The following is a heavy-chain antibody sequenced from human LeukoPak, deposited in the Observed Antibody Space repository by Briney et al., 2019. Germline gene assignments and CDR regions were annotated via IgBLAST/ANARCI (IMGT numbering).Heavy chain of an antibody. V-gene: IGHV1-2*02. D-gene: IGHD1-20*01. CDR2: INPNSGGT. Sequence: ASVKVSCKASGYTFTGYYMHWVRQAPGQGLECMGWINPNSGGTNYAQKFQGRVTMTRDTSISTAYMELSRLRSDDTAVYYCAREGYNWNSKTFDYWGQGTLVTVSS. CDR1: GYTFTGYY. CDR3: AREGYNWNSKTFDY. J-gene: IGHJ4*02.